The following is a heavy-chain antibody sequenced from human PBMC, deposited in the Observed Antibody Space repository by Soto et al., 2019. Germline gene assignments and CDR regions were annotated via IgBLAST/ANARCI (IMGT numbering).Heavy chain of an antibody. Sequence: EMQLLESGGGLIQPGGSLRLSCAASGFTFSSYAMSWVRQAPGKGLEWVSTISSGGDSTYYADSVKGRFTISRDNSKGTLSLQMNILRAEDTAVYYCASRIAASGQGYWGQGTLVTVSS. J-gene: IGHJ4*02. CDR2: ISSGGDST. CDR1: GFTFSSYA. D-gene: IGHD6-25*01. CDR3: ASRIAASGQGY. V-gene: IGHV3-23*01.